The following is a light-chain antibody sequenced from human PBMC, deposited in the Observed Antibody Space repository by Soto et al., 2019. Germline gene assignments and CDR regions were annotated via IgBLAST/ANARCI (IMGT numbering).Light chain of an antibody. J-gene: IGKJ1*01. CDR3: QQYNNRPPWT. V-gene: IGKV3-15*01. CDR1: QSVSID. Sequence: EIVMTQSPGTLSVSPGERATLSCRASQSVSIDLAWYQQKPGQAPRLLIYGADTRAAGTPARFSGSGSGTEFTLTISRLQSEDFAVYYCQQYNNRPPWTFGQGTKVEIK. CDR2: GAD.